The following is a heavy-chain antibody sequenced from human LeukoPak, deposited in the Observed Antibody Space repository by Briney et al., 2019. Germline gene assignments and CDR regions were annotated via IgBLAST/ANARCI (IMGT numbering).Heavy chain of an antibody. D-gene: IGHD3-22*01. CDR2: IYYSGST. CDR3: ARAEPRSITMIVVVNNPDAFDI. CDR1: GGSISSYY. V-gene: IGHV4-59*01. Sequence: PSETLSLTCTVSGGSISSYYWSWIRQPPGKGLEWIGYIYYSGSTNYNPSLKSRVTISVDTSKNQFSLKLSSVTAADTAVYYCARAEPRSITMIVVVNNPDAFDIWGQGTMVTVSS. J-gene: IGHJ3*02.